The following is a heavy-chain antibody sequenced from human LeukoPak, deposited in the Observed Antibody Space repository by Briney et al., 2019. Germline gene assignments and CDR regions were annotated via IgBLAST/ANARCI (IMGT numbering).Heavy chain of an antibody. D-gene: IGHD3-16*01. J-gene: IGHJ4*02. CDR3: ARDSHVMSGGFDY. CDR1: GFTVSSNY. Sequence: GGSLRLSCAASGFTVSSNYMSWVRQAPGKGLEWVSVIYSGGSTYYADSVKGRFTISRDNSKNTLYLQMNSLRAEDTAVYYCARDSHVMSGGFDYWGQGTLVTVSS. CDR2: IYSGGST. V-gene: IGHV3-53*01.